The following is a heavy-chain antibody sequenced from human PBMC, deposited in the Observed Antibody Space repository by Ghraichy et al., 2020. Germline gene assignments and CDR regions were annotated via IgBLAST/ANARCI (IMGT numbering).Heavy chain of an antibody. D-gene: IGHD6-13*01. J-gene: IGHJ6*03. CDR2: INHSGST. V-gene: IGHV4-34*01. CDR3: ARGPQLGRGSYYMDV. CDR1: GGSFSGYY. Sequence: ESLNISCAVYGGSFSGYYWSWIRQPPGKGLEWIGEINHSGSTNYNPSLKSRVTISVDTSKNQFSLKLSSVTAADTAVYYCARGPQLGRGSYYMDVWGKGTTVTVSS.